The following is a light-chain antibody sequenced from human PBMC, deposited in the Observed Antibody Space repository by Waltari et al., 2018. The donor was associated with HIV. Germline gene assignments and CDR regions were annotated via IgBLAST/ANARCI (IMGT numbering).Light chain of an antibody. V-gene: IGKV1-39*01. CDR3: QQGFSAPRT. Sequence: DIQMTQSPSSLSAYIGDRVTITCRASQSIKSAVNWYQQKPGKAPKVLIHAASTLQSGVPSRFSGSGSGTDFTLTIHSLQPGDSATYYCQQGFSAPRTFGQGTKVEIK. J-gene: IGKJ1*01. CDR1: QSIKSA. CDR2: AAS.